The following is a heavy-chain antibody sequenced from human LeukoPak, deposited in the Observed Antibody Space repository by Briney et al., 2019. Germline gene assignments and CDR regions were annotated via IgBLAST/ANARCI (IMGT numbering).Heavy chain of an antibody. CDR1: GYTFTDHD. V-gene: IGHV1-2*06. D-gene: IGHD3-16*01. Sequence: GASVTVSCKTSGYTFTDHDMHWVRQAPGQGLEWLGRISTSTGGTTYSQSFQGRVTMTRDTSISTGYMELSRLKSDDTAVYYCTRDHFGGYLAWGQGTLVTVSS. CDR2: ISTSTGGT. J-gene: IGHJ4*02. CDR3: TRDHFGGYLA.